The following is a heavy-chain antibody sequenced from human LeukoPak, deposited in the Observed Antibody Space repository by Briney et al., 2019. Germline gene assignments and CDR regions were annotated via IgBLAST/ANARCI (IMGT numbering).Heavy chain of an antibody. CDR3: ARDCVYCTRATCSSHLPEPPSLDY. D-gene: IGHD2-2*01. CDR2: IWFDESNK. J-gene: IGHJ4*02. CDR1: GFTFNNYG. Sequence: GGSLRLSCAASGFTFNNYGMHWVRQAPGKGLEWLAFIWFDESNKFYAASVKGRFTIARDNSKNTLYLQMNSLRAEHTAVYYCARDCVYCTRATCSSHLPEPPSLDYWGQGTLVTVSS. V-gene: IGHV3-33*01.